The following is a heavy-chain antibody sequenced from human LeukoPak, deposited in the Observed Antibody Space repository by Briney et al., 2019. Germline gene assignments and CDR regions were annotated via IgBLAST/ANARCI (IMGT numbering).Heavy chain of an antibody. D-gene: IGHD4-17*01. CDR3: ARVHYGDYVYFDY. J-gene: IGHJ4*02. CDR2: IYYSGST. Sequence: PSETLSLTRTVSGGSISSYYWSWIRQPPGKGLEWIGYIYYSGSTNYNPSLKSRVTISVDTSKNQFSLKLSSVTAADTAVYYCARVHYGDYVYFDYWGQGTLVTVSS. CDR1: GGSISSYY. V-gene: IGHV4-59*01.